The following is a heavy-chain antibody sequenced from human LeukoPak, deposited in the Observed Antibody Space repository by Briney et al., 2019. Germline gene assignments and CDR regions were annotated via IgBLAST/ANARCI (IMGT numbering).Heavy chain of an antibody. CDR3: AREAYHWYFDL. D-gene: IGHD2-2*01. CDR2: ISSSSSYM. J-gene: IGHJ2*01. CDR1: GFTFSSYS. V-gene: IGHV3-21*01. Sequence: PGGSLRLSCAASGFTFSSYSMNWVRQAPGKGLEWVSSISSSSSYMYYADSVKGRFTISRDNAKNSLYLQMNSLRAEDTAVYYCAREAYHWYFDLWGRGTLVTVSS.